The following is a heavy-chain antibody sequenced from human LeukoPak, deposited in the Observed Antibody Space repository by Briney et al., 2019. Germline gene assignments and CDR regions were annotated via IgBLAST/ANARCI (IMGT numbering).Heavy chain of an antibody. CDR2: INPNSGGT. Sequence: GASVKVSCKASGYTFTGYYMHWVRQAPGQGLEWMGWINPNSGGTNYAQKFQGRVTMTRDTSISPAYMELSRLRSDETAVYYCAKASRQSVGRGYYDRTVWGKGTTVTVSS. CDR1: GYTFTGYY. CDR3: AKASRQSVGRGYYDRTV. V-gene: IGHV1-2*02. J-gene: IGHJ6*03. D-gene: IGHD3-16*01.